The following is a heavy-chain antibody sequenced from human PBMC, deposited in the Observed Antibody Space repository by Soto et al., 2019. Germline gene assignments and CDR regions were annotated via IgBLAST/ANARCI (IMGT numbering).Heavy chain of an antibody. CDR1: GFTFSSYA. V-gene: IGHV3-23*01. CDR3: AKDSVSGSYRHKGGHGNNDDY. Sequence: HPGGSLRLSCAASGFTFSSYAMSWVRQAPGKGLEWVSAISGSGGSTYYADSVKGRFTISRDNSKNTLYLQMNSLRAEDTAVYYCAKDSVSGSYRHKGGHGNNDDYWGQGTLVTVS. D-gene: IGHD1-26*01. J-gene: IGHJ4*02. CDR2: ISGSGGST.